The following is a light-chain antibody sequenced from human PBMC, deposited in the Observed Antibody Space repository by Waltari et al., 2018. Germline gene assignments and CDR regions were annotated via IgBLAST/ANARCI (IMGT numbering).Light chain of an antibody. J-gene: IGLJ2*01. CDR1: TSDIGAYDL. V-gene: IGLV2-14*01. CDR2: EVK. CDR3: ASYVNSFALV. Sequence: HSALTQPASVSGSPGQSISISCAGTTSDIGAYDLVSWYQKYPGKAPNLIIYEVKNRPSDISPRFSASKSGDTASLTISGLQAEDEAEYYCASYVNSFALVFGGGTKVSVL.